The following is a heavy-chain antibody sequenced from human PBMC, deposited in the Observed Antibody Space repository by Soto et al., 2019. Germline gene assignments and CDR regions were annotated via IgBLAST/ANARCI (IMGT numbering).Heavy chain of an antibody. CDR2: ISYDGSNK. J-gene: IGHJ1*01. D-gene: IGHD4-17*01. CDR1: GFTFSSYA. V-gene: IGHV3-30-3*01. CDR3: AREVSYGDYVLEYFQH. Sequence: PGGSLRLSCAASGFTFSSYAMHWVRQAPGKGLEWVAVISYDGSNKYYADSVKGRFTISRGNSKNTLYLQMNSLRAEDTAVYYCAREVSYGDYVLEYFQHWGQGTLVTVSS.